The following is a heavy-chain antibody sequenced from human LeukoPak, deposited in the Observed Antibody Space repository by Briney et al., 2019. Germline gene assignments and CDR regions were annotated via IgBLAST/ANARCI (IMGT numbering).Heavy chain of an antibody. V-gene: IGHV1-69*13. CDR1: GGTFSSYA. D-gene: IGHD1-20*01. CDR3: ARDGSNWNRPVDAFDI. J-gene: IGHJ3*02. CDR2: IIPIFGTA. Sequence: SVKVSCKASGGTFSSYAISWVRQAPGQGLEWMGGIIPIFGTANYAQKFQGRVTITADESTSTAYMELSSLRSEDTAVYYCARDGSNWNRPVDAFDIWGQGTMVTVSS.